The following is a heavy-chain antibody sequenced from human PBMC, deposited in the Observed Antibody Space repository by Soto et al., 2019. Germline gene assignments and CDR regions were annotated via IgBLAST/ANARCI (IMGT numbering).Heavy chain of an antibody. CDR3: ARESPENDAFDI. J-gene: IGHJ3*02. V-gene: IGHV1-2*04. CDR2: INPNSGGT. CDR1: AYTFTAYY. Sequence: QVQLVQSGAEVKRPGASVKVSCKASAYTFTAYYIHWVRQAPGQRLEWMGWINPNSGGTNYAQNFQGWVTMTTDTSISTAYMELSRLKSDDTAVYYCARESPENDAFDIWGQGTLVTVSS.